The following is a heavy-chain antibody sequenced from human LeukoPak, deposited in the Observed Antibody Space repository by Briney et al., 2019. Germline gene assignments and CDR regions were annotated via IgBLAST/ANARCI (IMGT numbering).Heavy chain of an antibody. Sequence: SETLSLTCTVSGGSISSYYWSWIRQPPGKGLEWIGYIYYSGSTNYNPSLKSRVTISVDTSKNQFSLKLSSVTAADTAVYYCARLRRDCGVGSCYSASRFDPWGQGTLVTVSS. CDR2: IYYSGST. V-gene: IGHV4-59*08. CDR1: GGSISSYY. D-gene: IGHD2-15*01. J-gene: IGHJ5*02. CDR3: ARLRRDCGVGSCYSASRFDP.